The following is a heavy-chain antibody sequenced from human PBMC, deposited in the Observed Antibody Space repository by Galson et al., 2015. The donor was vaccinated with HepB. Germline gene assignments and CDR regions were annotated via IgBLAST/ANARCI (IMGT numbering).Heavy chain of an antibody. J-gene: IGHJ6*04. CDR3: AGGNGWLMDV. D-gene: IGHD6-19*01. Sequence: SLRLSCAASGSTFTNYWMNWVRQTPGKGLEWVAIIKRDGSYKYYVDSVEGRFTISRDNAKNLLYLQMNSLRVEDTGVYYCAGGNGWLMDVWGKGTTVTVSS. CDR2: IKRDGSYK. V-gene: IGHV3-7*01. CDR1: GSTFTNYW.